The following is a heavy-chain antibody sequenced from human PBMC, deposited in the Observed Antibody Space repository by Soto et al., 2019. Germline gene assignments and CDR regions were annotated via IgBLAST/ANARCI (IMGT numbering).Heavy chain of an antibody. V-gene: IGHV2-5*01. CDR1: GFSLSTSQVG. Sequence: QITLKEPGPTLVKPTQTLTLTCTFSGFSLSTSQVGVGWLSQPPGKALEWLAHVDWNDDKYYSLSLKSRLTVSKDTSKSQVVLTMTNMDPVDSAAYSCAHLSPRGYYFDYWGQGALVTVSS. CDR2: VDWNDDK. J-gene: IGHJ4*02. CDR3: AHLSPRGYYFDY.